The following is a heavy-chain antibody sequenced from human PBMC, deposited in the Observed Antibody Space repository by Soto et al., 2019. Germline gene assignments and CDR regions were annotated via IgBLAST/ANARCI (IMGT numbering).Heavy chain of an antibody. D-gene: IGHD3-10*01. CDR3: AHLRGGRTMVRGVMPYYGMDV. CDR1: GFSLSTSGVG. Sequence: SGPTLVKPTQTLTLTCTFSGFSLSTSGVGVGWIRQPPGKALEWLALIYWNDDKRYSPSLKSRLTITKDTSKNQVVLTMTNMDPADTATYSGAHLRGGRTMVRGVMPYYGMDVWGQGTTVTVSS. CDR2: IYWNDDK. V-gene: IGHV2-5*01. J-gene: IGHJ6*02.